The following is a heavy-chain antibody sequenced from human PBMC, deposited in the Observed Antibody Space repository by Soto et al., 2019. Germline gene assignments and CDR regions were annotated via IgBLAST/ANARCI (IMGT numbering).Heavy chain of an antibody. Sequence: GGSLRLSCAASGFTFSSYWMSWVRQAPGKGLEWVANIKQDGSEKYYVDSVKGRFTISRDNAKNSLYLQMNSLRAEDTAVYYCARDGGSGWYRGSYFDYWGQGTLVTVSS. D-gene: IGHD6-19*01. CDR3: ARDGGSGWYRGSYFDY. CDR2: IKQDGSEK. J-gene: IGHJ4*02. V-gene: IGHV3-7*01. CDR1: GFTFSSYW.